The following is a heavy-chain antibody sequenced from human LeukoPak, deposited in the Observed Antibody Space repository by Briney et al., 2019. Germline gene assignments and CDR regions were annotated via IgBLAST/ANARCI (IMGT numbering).Heavy chain of an antibody. Sequence: ASVKASCKASGYTFSSYGIAWVRQAPGQGLEWVGWISGYNGNTNYAQKLQGRVSMTTDTSTTTAYMELRSLTSDDTALYYCARSSLGTITAGPFDYWGQGALVTVCS. CDR3: ARSSLGTITAGPFDY. J-gene: IGHJ4*02. CDR2: ISGYNGNT. CDR1: GYTFSSYG. V-gene: IGHV1-18*01. D-gene: IGHD5-12*01.